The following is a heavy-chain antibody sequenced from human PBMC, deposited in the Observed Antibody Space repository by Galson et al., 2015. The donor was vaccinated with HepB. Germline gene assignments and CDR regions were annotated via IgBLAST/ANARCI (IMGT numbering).Heavy chain of an antibody. V-gene: IGHV2-5*02. CDR3: AHRRDPYCATTGCWGGDWNFDL. CDR2: IYWDDSK. Sequence: PALVKPTQTLTLTCSFSGLSLTTSGVIVAWIRQPPGKALEWLAHIYWDDSKRYSPSLENRPTITKDTSKNQVVFTMTNMAPVDTATYYCAHRRDPYCATTGCWGGDWNFDLWGRGTLVTVSS. CDR1: GLSLTTSGVI. D-gene: IGHD2-2*01. J-gene: IGHJ2*01.